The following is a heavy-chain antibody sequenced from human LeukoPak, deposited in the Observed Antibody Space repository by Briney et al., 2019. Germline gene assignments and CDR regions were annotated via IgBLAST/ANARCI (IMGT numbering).Heavy chain of an antibody. CDR1: GFTFDDYA. CDR3: AKAPGGFLDYGGNSGLVDY. V-gene: IGHV3-9*01. J-gene: IGHJ4*02. D-gene: IGHD4-23*01. Sequence: PGGSLRLSCAASGFTFDDYAMHWVRQAPGKGLEWVSGLSWNSGSIGYADSVKGRFTISRDNAKNSLYLQMNSLRAEDTALYYCAKAPGGFLDYGGNSGLVDYWGQGTLVTVSS. CDR2: LSWNSGSI.